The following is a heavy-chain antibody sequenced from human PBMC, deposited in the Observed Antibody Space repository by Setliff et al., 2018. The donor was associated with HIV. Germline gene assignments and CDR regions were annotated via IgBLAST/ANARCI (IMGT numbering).Heavy chain of an antibody. J-gene: IGHJ5*01. CDR2: MYSSGST. CDR3: ARLNLEQWVQRIDS. Sequence: SETLSLTCSVSGGSISSYYWSWIRQPPGKGLEWIGYMYSSGSTYYNPSLKSRVTISVDTSKKQFSLKLSSVTAADTAVYYCARLNLEQWVQRIDSWGQGTLVTVSS. V-gene: IGHV4-4*08. CDR1: GGSISSYY. D-gene: IGHD6-19*01.